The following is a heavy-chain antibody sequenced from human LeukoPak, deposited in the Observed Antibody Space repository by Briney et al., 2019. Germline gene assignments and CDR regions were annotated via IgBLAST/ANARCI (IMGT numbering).Heavy chain of an antibody. D-gene: IGHD3-10*01. CDR3: ARDSYGSGSYSHYYFDY. J-gene: IGHJ4*02. CDR2: ISAYNGNT. CDR1: GYTFTSYG. V-gene: IGHV1-18*01. Sequence: ASVKVSCKASGYTFTSYGISWVRQAPGQGLEWMGWISAYNGNTNYAQKLQGRVTMTTDTSTSTAYMELRSLRSDDTAVYYCARDSYGSGSYSHYYFDYWGQGTLVTVSS.